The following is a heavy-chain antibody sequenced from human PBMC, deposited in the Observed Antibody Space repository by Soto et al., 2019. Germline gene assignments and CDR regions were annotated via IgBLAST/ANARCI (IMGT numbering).Heavy chain of an antibody. Sequence: ASVKVSCKASGYTFTSYGISWVRQAPGQGLEWMGWISAYNGNTKYAQKLQGRVNMTTDTSTSTAYMELRSLRPDDTAVSYCARIRGGKQLVLGDWFGPWGQRTLFAVSS. CDR2: ISAYNGNT. CDR1: GYTFTSYG. J-gene: IGHJ5*02. V-gene: IGHV1-18*01. CDR3: ARIRGGKQLVLGDWFGP. D-gene: IGHD6-13*01.